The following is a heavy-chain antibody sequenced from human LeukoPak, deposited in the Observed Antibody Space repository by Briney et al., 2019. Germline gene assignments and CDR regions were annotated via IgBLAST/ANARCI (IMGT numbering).Heavy chain of an antibody. Sequence: PGGSLRLSCAASGFTVSSKYMNWVRQAPGKGLEWVSVIYTDGSTYYADSVRARFSISRDDPKNTLSLQMNSLRAEDTAVYYCAIGHYRNIPGWGQGTLVTVSS. CDR3: AIGHYRNIPG. D-gene: IGHD1/OR15-1a*01. CDR1: GFTVSSKY. J-gene: IGHJ4*02. CDR2: IYTDGST. V-gene: IGHV3-66*01.